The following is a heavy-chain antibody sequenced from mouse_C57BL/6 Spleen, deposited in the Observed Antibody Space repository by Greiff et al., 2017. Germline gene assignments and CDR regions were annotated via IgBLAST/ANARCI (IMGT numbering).Heavy chain of an antibody. CDR2: ISYDGSN. J-gene: IGHJ4*01. CDR3: AREPYYYGYDGGYAMDY. V-gene: IGHV3-6*01. D-gene: IGHD2-2*01. CDR1: GYSITSGYY. Sequence: EVQLQQSGPGLVKPSQSLSLTCSVTGYSITSGYYWNWIRQFPGNKLEWMGYISYDGSNNYNPSLQNRISITRDTSKNQFFLKLNSVTTEDTATYYCAREPYYYGYDGGYAMDYWGQGTSVTVSS.